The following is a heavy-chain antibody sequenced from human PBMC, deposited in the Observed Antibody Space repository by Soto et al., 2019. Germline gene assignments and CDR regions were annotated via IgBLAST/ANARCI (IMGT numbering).Heavy chain of an antibody. CDR2: VYYSGNT. J-gene: IGHJ3*01. Sequence: SETLSLTCSVSGGSVSSTISYWGWLRQSPGKGLEWIGSVYYSGNTYLNPSLKSRVTISVDTSKNQFSLELRSVTAADTAVYYCASHRRNSWVDVLDAFHVWGQGTMVTVSS. CDR1: GGSVSSTISY. V-gene: IGHV4-39*01. CDR3: ASHRRNSWVDVLDAFHV. D-gene: IGHD2-15*01.